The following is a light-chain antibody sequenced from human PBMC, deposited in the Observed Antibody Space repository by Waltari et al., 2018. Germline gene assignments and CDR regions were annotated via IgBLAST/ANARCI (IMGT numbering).Light chain of an antibody. J-gene: IGKJ4*01. CDR2: DAS. Sequence: SGRASQGVSNYLGWYQQKPGQAPRLLIYDASHRATGIPARFSGSGSGTDFTLTINSLEPEDFAVYYCQQRSNWPLTFGGGTKVEIK. V-gene: IGKV3-11*01. CDR1: QGVSNY. CDR3: QQRSNWPLT.